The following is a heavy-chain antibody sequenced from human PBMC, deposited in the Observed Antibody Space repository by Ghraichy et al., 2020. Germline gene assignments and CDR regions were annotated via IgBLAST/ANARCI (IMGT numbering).Heavy chain of an antibody. D-gene: IGHD2-15*01. CDR1: GGSFSGYY. CDR3: ARDIVVVVAATPWYYYYGMDV. CDR2: INHSGST. V-gene: IGHV4-34*01. J-gene: IGHJ6*02. Sequence: SETLSLTCAVYGGSFSGYYWSWIRQPPGKGLEWIGEINHSGSTNYNPSLKSRVTISVDTSKNQFSLKLSSVTAADTAVYYCARDIVVVVAATPWYYYYGMDVWGQGTTVTVSS.